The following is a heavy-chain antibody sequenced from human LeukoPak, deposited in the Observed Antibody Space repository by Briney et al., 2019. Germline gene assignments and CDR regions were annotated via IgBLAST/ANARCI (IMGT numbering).Heavy chain of an antibody. CDR2: INPYSGGT. J-gene: IGHJ4*02. D-gene: IGHD6-19*01. CDR3: ATLRRSGWYIGD. Sequence: EASVKVSCKASGYTFSDYYMHWVRQAPGQGLEWMGWINPYSGGTNYAEKFQGRVTMTRDTSITTAYMELSSLRSDDTAMHYCATLRRSGWYIGDWGQGTLVTVSS. V-gene: IGHV1-2*02. CDR1: GYTFSDYY.